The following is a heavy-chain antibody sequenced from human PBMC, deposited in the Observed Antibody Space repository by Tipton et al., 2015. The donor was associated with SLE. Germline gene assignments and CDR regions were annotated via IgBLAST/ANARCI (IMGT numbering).Heavy chain of an antibody. CDR3: ARDRGYSALGPNY. CDR1: GFTFSSYA. J-gene: IGHJ4*02. V-gene: IGHV3-23*01. CDR2: ISGSGGST. D-gene: IGHD5-12*01. Sequence: SLRLSCAASGFTFSSYAMSWVRQAPGKGLEWVSAISGSGGSTYYADSVKGRFTISRDNSKNTLYLQMNSLRAEDTAVYYCARDRGYSALGPNYWGQGTLVTVSS.